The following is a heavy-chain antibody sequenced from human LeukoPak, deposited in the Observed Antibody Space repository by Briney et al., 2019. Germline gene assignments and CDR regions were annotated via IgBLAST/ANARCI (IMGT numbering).Heavy chain of an antibody. J-gene: IGHJ2*01. CDR3: AKGTLIAARPNWYFDL. CDR2: ISGSGGST. CDR1: GFTFSSYA. V-gene: IGHV3-23*01. Sequence: GGSLRLSCAASGFTFSSYAMSWVRQAPGKGLEWVSAISGSGGSTYYADPVKGRFTISRDNSKNTLYLQMNSLRAEDTAVYYCAKGTLIAARPNWYFDLWGRGTLVTVSS. D-gene: IGHD6-6*01.